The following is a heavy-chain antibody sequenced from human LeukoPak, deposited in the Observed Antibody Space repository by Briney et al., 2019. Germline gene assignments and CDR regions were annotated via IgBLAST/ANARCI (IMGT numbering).Heavy chain of an antibody. CDR3: ARGDTDYGTYYFDY. V-gene: IGHV1-18*04. CDR2: ISSYNADT. J-gene: IGHJ4*02. Sequence: ASVKVSRKASGYTLTSYGISWVRQAPGQGLEWMGWISSYNADTNYAQKFQGRVTMTTDTSTSTAYMELRSLRSDDTAVYYCARGDTDYGTYYFDYWGQGTLVTVSS. D-gene: IGHD4-17*01. CDR1: GYTLTSYG.